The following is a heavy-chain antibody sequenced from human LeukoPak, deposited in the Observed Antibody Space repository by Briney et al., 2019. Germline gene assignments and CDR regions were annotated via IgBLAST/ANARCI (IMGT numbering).Heavy chain of an antibody. CDR1: RYTFTDYY. CDR2: INPNIGGT. CDR3: ARGGWSLGYCSSSSCLDWFDP. D-gene: IGHD2-2*01. J-gene: IGHJ5*02. Sequence: ASVKVSCKASRYTFTDYYMHWVRQAPGQGLEWMGWINPNIGGTNYAQKFQGRVTMTRDTSISTAYMELSRLRSDDTAVYYCARGGWSLGYCSSSSCLDWFDPWGQGTLVTVSS. V-gene: IGHV1-2*02.